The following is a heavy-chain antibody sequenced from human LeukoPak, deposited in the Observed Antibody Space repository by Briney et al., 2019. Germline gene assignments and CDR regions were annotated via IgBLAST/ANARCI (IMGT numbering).Heavy chain of an antibody. CDR2: ISSSSSYI. J-gene: IGHJ6*01. CDR1: GFTFSSYS. Sequence: PGGSLRPSCAASGFTFSSYSMNWVRQAPGKGLEWVSSISSSSSYIYYADSVKGRFTISRDNARNSLYLHMNSLRAEDTAVYYCARDGYCSSTSCLDYYYGMDVWGKGPRSPSPQ. CDR3: ARDGYCSSTSCLDYYYGMDV. D-gene: IGHD2-2*03. V-gene: IGHV3-21*01.